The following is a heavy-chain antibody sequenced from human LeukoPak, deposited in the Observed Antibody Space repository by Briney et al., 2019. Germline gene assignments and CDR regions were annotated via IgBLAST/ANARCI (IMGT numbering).Heavy chain of an antibody. CDR1: GFTFSSYG. CDR2: VWYDGSNK. Sequence: GGSLRLSCAASGFTFSSYGMHWVRQAPGKGLEWVAVVWYDGSNKYYADSVKGRFTISSDNSKNTLYLQMNSLKAEDTAIYYCARAQDYCGGSTCYGYFQYWGQGTLVTVSS. V-gene: IGHV3-33*01. J-gene: IGHJ1*01. CDR3: ARAQDYCGGSTCYGYFQY. D-gene: IGHD2-15*01.